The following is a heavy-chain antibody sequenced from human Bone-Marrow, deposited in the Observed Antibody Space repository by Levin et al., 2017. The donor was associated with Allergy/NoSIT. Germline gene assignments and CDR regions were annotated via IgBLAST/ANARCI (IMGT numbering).Heavy chain of an antibody. J-gene: IGHJ6*03. D-gene: IGHD3-9*01. CDR1: GFTVSSNY. V-gene: IGHV3-66*01. Sequence: SCAASGFTVSSNYMSWVRQAPGKGLEWVSVIYSGGSTYYADSVKGRFTISRDNSKNTLYLQMNSLRAEDTAVYYCARDTQLRYFDWLSKYYYMDVWGKGTTVTVSS. CDR3: ARDTQLRYFDWLSKYYYMDV. CDR2: IYSGGST.